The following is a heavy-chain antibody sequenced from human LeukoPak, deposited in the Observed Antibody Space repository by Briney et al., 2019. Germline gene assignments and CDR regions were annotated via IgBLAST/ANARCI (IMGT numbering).Heavy chain of an antibody. CDR3: AKVGPTYDFWSGPLG. CDR2: IYYSGST. D-gene: IGHD3-3*01. CDR1: GGSISSYY. Sequence: SETLSLTCTVSGGSISSYYWSWIRQPPGKGLEWIGYIYYSGSTNYNPSLKSRVTISVDTSKNQFSLKLSSVTAADTAVYYCAKVGPTYDFWSGPLGWGQGTLVTVSS. J-gene: IGHJ4*02. V-gene: IGHV4-59*08.